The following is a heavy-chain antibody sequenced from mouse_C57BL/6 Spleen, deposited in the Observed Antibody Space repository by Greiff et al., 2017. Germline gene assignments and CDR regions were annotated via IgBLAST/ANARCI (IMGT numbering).Heavy chain of an antibody. Sequence: QVQLQQSGAELVKPGASVKISCKASGYAFSSYWMNWVKQRPGKGLEWIGQIYPGDGDTNYNGKFKGKATLTADKSSSTAYMQLSSLTSEDSAVYFCARSAYYSNSAWFAYWGQGTLVTVSA. V-gene: IGHV1-80*01. CDR1: GYAFSSYW. D-gene: IGHD2-5*01. J-gene: IGHJ3*01. CDR3: ARSAYYSNSAWFAY. CDR2: IYPGDGDT.